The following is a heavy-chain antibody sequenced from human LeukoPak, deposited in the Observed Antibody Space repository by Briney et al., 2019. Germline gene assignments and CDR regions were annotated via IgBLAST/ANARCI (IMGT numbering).Heavy chain of an antibody. D-gene: IGHD4-17*01. V-gene: IGHV3-7*01. Sequence: GGSLRLSCAASGFTFSSYWMSWVRQAPGKGLEWVANIKQDGSVEYYVDSVKGRFTISRDNAKNSLYLQMNSLRAEDTAVYYCAREPEADYGLYYFDYWGQGTLVTVSS. CDR2: IKQDGSVE. CDR1: GFTFSSYW. CDR3: AREPEADYGLYYFDY. J-gene: IGHJ4*02.